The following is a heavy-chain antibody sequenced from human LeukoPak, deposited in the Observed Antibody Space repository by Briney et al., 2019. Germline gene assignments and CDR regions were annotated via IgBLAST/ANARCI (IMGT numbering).Heavy chain of an antibody. J-gene: IGHJ4*02. Sequence: SETLSLTCAVYGGSFSGYYWSWIRQPPGKGLEWIGEINHSGSTNYNPSLKSRVTISVDTSKNQFSLKLSSVTAADTAVYYCARPGNYYGSGSYYNGFDYWGQGTLVTVSS. D-gene: IGHD3-10*01. CDR1: GGSFSGYY. V-gene: IGHV4-34*01. CDR3: ARPGNYYGSGSYYNGFDY. CDR2: INHSGST.